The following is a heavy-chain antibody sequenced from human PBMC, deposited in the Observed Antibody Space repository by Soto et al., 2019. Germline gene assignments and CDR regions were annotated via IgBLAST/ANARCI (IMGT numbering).Heavy chain of an antibody. J-gene: IGHJ6*02. CDR1: GFTFSSYG. V-gene: IGHV3-30*18. Sequence: GGSLRLSCAASGFTFSSYGMHWVRQAPGKGLEWVAVISYDGSNKYYADSVKGRFTISRDNSKNTLYLQMNSLRAEDTAVYYCAKSRAAAGTSYYYYGMDVWGQGTTVTVSS. CDR2: ISYDGSNK. D-gene: IGHD6-13*01. CDR3: AKSRAAAGTSYYYYGMDV.